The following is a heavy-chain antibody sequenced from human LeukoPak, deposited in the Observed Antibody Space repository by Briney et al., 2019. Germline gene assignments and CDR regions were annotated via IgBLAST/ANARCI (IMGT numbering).Heavy chain of an antibody. V-gene: IGHV1-46*01. CDR1: GYTFTSYY. D-gene: IGHD3-22*01. Sequence: GASVKVSCKASGYTFTSYYMHWVRQAPGQGLEWMGVINPSGGSTSYAQKFRGRVTMTRDTSTSTVYMELSSLRSEDMAVYYCARGASYYYDSSGYGESWGQGTMVTVSS. J-gene: IGHJ3*01. CDR3: ARGASYYYDSSGYGES. CDR2: INPSGGST.